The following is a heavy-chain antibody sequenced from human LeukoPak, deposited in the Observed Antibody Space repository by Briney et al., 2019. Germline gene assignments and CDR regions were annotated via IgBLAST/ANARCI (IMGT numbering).Heavy chain of an antibody. J-gene: IGHJ4*02. Sequence: ASVKVSCQTSGYTFTMYGVSWVRQAPGRGLQWLGWISPRNGNTAYPQDLQGRVTMTTDTSTTTAYLELRSLRSDDTAIYYCARDLNYVTLGYNILADVGYYFDYWGQGSLVTVSS. V-gene: IGHV1-18*01. CDR1: GYTFTMYG. CDR3: ARDLNYVTLGYNILADVGYYFDY. CDR2: ISPRNGNT. D-gene: IGHD3-9*01.